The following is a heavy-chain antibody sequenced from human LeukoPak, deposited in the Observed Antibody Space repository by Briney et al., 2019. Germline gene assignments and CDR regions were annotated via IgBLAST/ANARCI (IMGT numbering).Heavy chain of an antibody. CDR1: GFTFSSYW. CDR3: ARGLEYYYDSSGYYYGSYYYYGMDA. D-gene: IGHD3-22*01. J-gene: IGHJ6*02. CDR2: IKQDGSEK. V-gene: IGHV3-7*01. Sequence: GGSLRLSCAASGFTFSSYWMSWVRQAPGEGLEWVANIKQDGSEKYYVDSVKGRFTISRDNAKNSLYLQMNSLRAEDTAVYYCARGLEYYYDSSGYYYGSYYYYGMDAWGQGTTVTVSS.